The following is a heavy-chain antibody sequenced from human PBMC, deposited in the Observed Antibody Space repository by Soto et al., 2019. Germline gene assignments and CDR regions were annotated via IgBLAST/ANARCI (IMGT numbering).Heavy chain of an antibody. D-gene: IGHD3-10*01. Sequence: EVQLVESGGGLVQPGGSLRLSCAASGFTFSSYAMHWVRQAPGKGLEYVSAISSNGGSTYYANSVKGRFTISRDNSKNTLYLQMGSLRAEDMAVYYCARGFITMVRGVIWGPLDYWGQGTLVTVSS. CDR2: ISSNGGST. J-gene: IGHJ4*02. CDR1: GFTFSSYA. CDR3: ARGFITMVRGVIWGPLDY. V-gene: IGHV3-64*01.